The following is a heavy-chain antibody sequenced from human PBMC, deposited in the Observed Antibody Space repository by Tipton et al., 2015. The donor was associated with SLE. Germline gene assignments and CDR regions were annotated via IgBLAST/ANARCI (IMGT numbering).Heavy chain of an antibody. V-gene: IGHV4-34*01. CDR3: ARGVKGYGSGSYYFDY. Sequence: TLSLTCAVYGGSFSGYYWSWIRQPPGKGLEWIGEINHSGSTNYNPSLKSRVTISVDTSKNQFSLKLSSVTAADTAVYYCARGVKGYGSGSYYFDYWARERWSPSPQ. D-gene: IGHD3-10*01. CDR2: INHSGST. J-gene: IGHJ4*02. CDR1: GGSFSGYY.